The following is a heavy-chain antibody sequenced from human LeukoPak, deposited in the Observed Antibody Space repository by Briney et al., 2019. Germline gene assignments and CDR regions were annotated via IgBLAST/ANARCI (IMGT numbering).Heavy chain of an antibody. CDR2: INHSGST. Sequence: PSETPSLTCAVYGGSFSGYYWSWIRQPPGKGLEWIGEINHSGSTNYNPSLKSRVTISVDTSKNQFSLRLSSVTAADTAIYYCARAVSGRFDYWGQGTLVTVSS. V-gene: IGHV4-34*01. CDR1: GGSFSGYY. CDR3: ARAVSGRFDY. J-gene: IGHJ4*02. D-gene: IGHD6-19*01.